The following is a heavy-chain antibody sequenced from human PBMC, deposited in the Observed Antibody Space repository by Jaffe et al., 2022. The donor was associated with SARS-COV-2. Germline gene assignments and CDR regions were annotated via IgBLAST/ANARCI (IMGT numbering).Heavy chain of an antibody. CDR2: IYTSGST. Sequence: QVQLQESGPGLVKPSQTLSLTCTVSGGSISSGSYYWSWIRQPAGKGLEWIGRIYTSGSTNYNPSLKSRVTISVDTSKNQFSLKLSSVTAADTAVYYCARVPGYYGSGSSILKNGMDVWGQGTTVTVSS. J-gene: IGHJ6*02. D-gene: IGHD3-10*01. V-gene: IGHV4-61*02. CDR1: GGSISSGSYY. CDR3: ARVPGYYGSGSSILKNGMDV.